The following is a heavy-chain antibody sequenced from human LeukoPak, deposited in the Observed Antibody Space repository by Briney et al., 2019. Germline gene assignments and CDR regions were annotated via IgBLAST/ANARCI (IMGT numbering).Heavy chain of an antibody. CDR1: GFTFSSYG. CDR3: AKGSLLGYCSSTSCPTDY. J-gene: IGHJ4*02. CDR2: ISYDGSNK. Sequence: GGSLRLSCAASGFTFSSYGMHWVRQAPGKGLEWVAVISYDGSNKYYADSVKGRFTISRDNSKNTLYLQMSSLRAEDTAVYYCAKGSLLGYCSSTSCPTDYWGQGTLVTVSS. D-gene: IGHD2-2*01. V-gene: IGHV3-30*18.